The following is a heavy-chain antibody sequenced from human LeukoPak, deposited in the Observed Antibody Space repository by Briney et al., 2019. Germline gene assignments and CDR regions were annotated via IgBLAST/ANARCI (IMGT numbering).Heavy chain of an antibody. J-gene: IGHJ4*02. Sequence: SETLSLTCAVYGGSFSGYYWSWIRQPPGKGLEWIGEINHSGSTNYNPSLKSRVTMSVDTSKNQFSLKLSSVTAADTAVYYCARVDYDFWSGYYRRPQFDYWGQGTLVTVSS. CDR3: ARVDYDFWSGYYRRPQFDY. CDR1: GGSFSGYY. D-gene: IGHD3-3*01. V-gene: IGHV4-34*01. CDR2: INHSGST.